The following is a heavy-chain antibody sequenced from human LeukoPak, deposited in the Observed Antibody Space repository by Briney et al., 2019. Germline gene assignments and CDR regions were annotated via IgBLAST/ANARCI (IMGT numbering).Heavy chain of an antibody. CDR1: GYTLTELS. D-gene: IGHD1-26*01. V-gene: IGHV3-48*02. Sequence: SVSFTVSGYTLTELSMHWVGQAPGKGGEWGSYISSSSSTIYYADSVQGGFTISRDNPKNSLYLQMNSLRDEDTAVYYCARDLYSGSYLGYYWGQGTLVTVSS. CDR3: ARDLYSGSYLGYY. J-gene: IGHJ4*02. CDR2: ISSSSSTI.